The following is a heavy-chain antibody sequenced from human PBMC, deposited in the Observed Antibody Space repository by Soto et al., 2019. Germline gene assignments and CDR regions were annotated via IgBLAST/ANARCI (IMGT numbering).Heavy chain of an antibody. CDR2: INPSGGST. CDR3: AKDYYGSGSCGPYGEHYYYYKDV. CDR1: GYTFTSYY. D-gene: IGHD3-10*01. V-gene: IGHV1-46*03. Sequence: ASVKVSCKASGYTFTSYYMHWVRQAPGQGLEWMGIINPSGGSTSYAQKFQGRVTMTRDTSTSTVYMELSSLRSEDTAVYYCAKDYYGSGSCGPYGEHYYYYKDVWGKGTTVTVSS. J-gene: IGHJ6*03.